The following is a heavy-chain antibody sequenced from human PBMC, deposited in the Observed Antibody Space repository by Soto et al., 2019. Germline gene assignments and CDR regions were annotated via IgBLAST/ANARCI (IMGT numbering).Heavy chain of an antibody. Sequence: SVKVSCKASGGTFSSYAISWVRQAPGRGLEWMGGIIPIFGTANYAQKFQGRVTITADESTSTAYMELSSLRSEDTAVYYCARDLGAYDFWSGCYDYWGQGTLVTVSS. CDR1: GGTFSSYA. CDR2: IIPIFGTA. D-gene: IGHD3-3*01. CDR3: ARDLGAYDFWSGCYDY. J-gene: IGHJ4*02. V-gene: IGHV1-69*13.